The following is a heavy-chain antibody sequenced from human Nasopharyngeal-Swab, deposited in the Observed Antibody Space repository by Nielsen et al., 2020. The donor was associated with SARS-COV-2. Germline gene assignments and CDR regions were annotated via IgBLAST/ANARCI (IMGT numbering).Heavy chain of an antibody. CDR3: AREYCSGGSYYYYGMDV. J-gene: IGHJ6*02. CDR2: ISYDGSNK. D-gene: IGHD2-15*01. CDR1: GFTFSSYG. V-gene: IGHV3-30*03. Sequence: GGSLRLSCAASGFTFSSYGMHWVRQAPGKGLEWVAVISYDGSNKYYADSVKGRFTISRDNSKNTLYLQMNSLRAEDTAVYYCAREYCSGGSYYYYGMDVWGQGTTVTVSS.